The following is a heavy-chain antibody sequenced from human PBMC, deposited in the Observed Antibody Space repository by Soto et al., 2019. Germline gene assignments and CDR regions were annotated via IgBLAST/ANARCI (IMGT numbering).Heavy chain of an antibody. D-gene: IGHD1-1*01. CDR3: ARGIDTAWYKVSLDY. V-gene: IGHV4-59*01. CDR1: GGSISSYY. Sequence: SETLSLTCTVSGGSISSYYWSWIRQPPGKGLEWIGYIYYSGSTNYNPSLKSRVTISVDTSKNQFSLELSSVTAADTAVYYCARGIDTAWYKVSLDYWGQGALVTVSS. CDR2: IYYSGST. J-gene: IGHJ4*02.